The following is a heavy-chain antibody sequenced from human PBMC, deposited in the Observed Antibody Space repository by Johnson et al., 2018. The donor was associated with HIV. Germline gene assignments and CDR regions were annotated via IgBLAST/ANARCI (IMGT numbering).Heavy chain of an antibody. Sequence: VQLVESGGGLVQPGRSLRLSCAASGFTFDDYAMHWVRQAPGKGLEWVSGISWNSGSIGYADSVKGRFTISRDNAKNSLYLQMNSLRAEDTALYYCAKDSSSWTRGAFDIWGQVTMVTVSS. CDR3: AKDSSSWTRGAFDI. V-gene: IGHV3-9*01. CDR2: ISWNSGSI. D-gene: IGHD6-13*01. CDR1: GFTFDDYA. J-gene: IGHJ3*02.